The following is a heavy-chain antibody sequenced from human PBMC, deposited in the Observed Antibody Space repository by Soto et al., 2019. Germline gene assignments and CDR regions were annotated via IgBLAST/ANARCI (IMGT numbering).Heavy chain of an antibody. CDR2: IIPIVGTG. V-gene: IGHV1-69*01. Sequence: QVQLVQSGAEVKKPGSSVKVSCKASGGSFSSYAISWVRQAPGQGLEWMGGIIPIVGTGNYAQNFQGRVTITADEYTSTAYMELSSLRPEDTAMYYCARDLRAAARPGMDVWGPGTTVNVSS. CDR3: ARDLRAAARPGMDV. J-gene: IGHJ6*02. D-gene: IGHD6-13*01. CDR1: GGSFSSYA.